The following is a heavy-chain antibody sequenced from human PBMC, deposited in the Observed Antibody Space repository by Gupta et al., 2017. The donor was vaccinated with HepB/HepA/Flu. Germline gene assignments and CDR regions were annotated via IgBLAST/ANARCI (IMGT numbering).Heavy chain of an antibody. CDR1: GFSVSTTGMR. CDR2: IDWDEDK. CDR3: ARGWSTSSHYFDF. Sequence: QVTLRESGPALVKPTQTLTLTCTFSGFSVSTTGMRVNWIRQPPGKALEWLARIDWDEDKFYSTSLKTRLTSPRTPPKNQVVLTMTNMDPVDTATYYCARGWSTSSHYFDFWGQGTLVTVSS. D-gene: IGHD6-6*01. V-gene: IGHV2-70*04. J-gene: IGHJ4*02.